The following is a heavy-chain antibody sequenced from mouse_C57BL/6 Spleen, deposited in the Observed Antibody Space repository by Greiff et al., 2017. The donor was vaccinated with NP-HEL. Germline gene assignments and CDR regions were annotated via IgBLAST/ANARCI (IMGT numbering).Heavy chain of an antibody. Sequence: QVQLQQPGAELVKPVASVKLSCKASGYTFTSYWMHWVKQRPGRGLEWIGRIDPNSGGTKYNEKFKSKATLTVDKPSSTAYMQLSSLTSEDSAVYYCARGQLRPHDYAMDYWGQGTSVTVSS. D-gene: IGHD3-2*02. V-gene: IGHV1-72*01. CDR1: GYTFTSYW. CDR2: IDPNSGGT. J-gene: IGHJ4*01. CDR3: ARGQLRPHDYAMDY.